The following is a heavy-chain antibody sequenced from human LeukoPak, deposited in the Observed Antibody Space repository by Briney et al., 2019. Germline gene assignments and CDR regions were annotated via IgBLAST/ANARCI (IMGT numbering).Heavy chain of an antibody. J-gene: IGHJ4*02. V-gene: IGHV3-23*01. CDR3: AKDRAYYYDSSGYYQTGYYFDY. CDR2: ISGSGGST. Sequence: PGGSLRLSCAASGFTFSSDAMSWVRHAPGTGLEWVSAISGSGGSTYYADSVKSRFTISRDNSKNTLYLQMNSLRAEDTAVYYCAKDRAYYYDSSGYYQTGYYFDYWGQGTLVTVSS. CDR1: GFTFSSDA. D-gene: IGHD3-22*01.